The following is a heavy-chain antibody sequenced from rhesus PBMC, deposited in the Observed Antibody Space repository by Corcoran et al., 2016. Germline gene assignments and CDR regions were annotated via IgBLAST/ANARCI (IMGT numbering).Heavy chain of an antibody. V-gene: IGHV4S10*01. CDR2: IYGSIPTT. CDR1: GGSISDSYR. J-gene: IGHJ4*01. Sequence: QVQLQESGPGVVKPSETLSLTCAVSGGSISDSYRWSWIRQPPGKGLEWIGYIYGSIPTTTSPPTLKRRVTISKDTSKNQFSLKLSSVTAADTVVYYCARMGYNIWTGYYTFFDYWGQGVLVTVSS. D-gene: IGHD3-3*01. CDR3: ARMGYNIWTGYYTFFDY.